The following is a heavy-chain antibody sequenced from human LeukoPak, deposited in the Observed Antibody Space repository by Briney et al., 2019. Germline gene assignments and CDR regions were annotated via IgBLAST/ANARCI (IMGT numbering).Heavy chain of an antibody. CDR2: INPNSGGP. CDR1: GYTFTGYY. Sequence: GASVKVCCKASGYTFTGYYMHWVRQAPGQGLEWMGWINPNSGGPDYAQKFQGRVTMTRDTSISTAYMEVSRLTSDDTAVFYCAREGSGYPYWGQGTLVTVSS. D-gene: IGHD5-12*01. CDR3: AREGSGYPY. J-gene: IGHJ4*02. V-gene: IGHV1-2*02.